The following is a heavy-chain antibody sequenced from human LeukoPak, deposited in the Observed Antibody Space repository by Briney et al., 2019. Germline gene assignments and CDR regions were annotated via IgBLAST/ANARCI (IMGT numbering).Heavy chain of an antibody. CDR3: ARDSGIVVVVAATYYFDY. J-gene: IGHJ4*02. V-gene: IGHV3-21*01. D-gene: IGHD2-15*01. Sequence: GGSLRLSCAASGFTFSSYSMNWVRQAPGKGLEWVSSISSSSSYIYYADSVKGRFTISRDNAKSSLYLQMNSLRAEDTAVYYCARDSGIVVVVAATYYFDYWGQGTLVTVSS. CDR1: GFTFSSYS. CDR2: ISSSSSYI.